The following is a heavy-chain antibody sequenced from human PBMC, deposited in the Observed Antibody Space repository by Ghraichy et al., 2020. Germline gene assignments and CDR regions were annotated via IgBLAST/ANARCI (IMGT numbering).Heavy chain of an antibody. J-gene: IGHJ4*02. V-gene: IGHV3-21*01. D-gene: IGHD3-22*01. CDR3: ARELIGSSGANLY. CDR2: ISTSSTYK. Sequence: LTCAASGFTFSSYSMSWVRQAPGKGLEWVSSISTSSTYKYYADALKGRFTISRDNAKNSLYLQMNSLRAEDTAVYYCARELIGSSGANLYWGQGTLVTVSS. CDR1: GFTFSSYS.